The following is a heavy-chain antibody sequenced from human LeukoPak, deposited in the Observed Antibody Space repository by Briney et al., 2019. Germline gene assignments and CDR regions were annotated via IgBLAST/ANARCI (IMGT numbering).Heavy chain of an antibody. CDR1: GFTFSSYA. D-gene: IGHD3-22*01. CDR3: AKDPYYYDSSGYLVGVAPPDY. CDR2: ISGSGGST. V-gene: IGHV3-23*01. Sequence: PGGSLRLSCAASGFTFSSYAMSWVRQAPGKGLEWVSAISGSGGSTCYADSVKGRFTISRENSKNTLYLQMNRLRAEDTAVYYCAKDPYYYDSSGYLVGVAPPDYWGQGTLVTVSS. J-gene: IGHJ4*02.